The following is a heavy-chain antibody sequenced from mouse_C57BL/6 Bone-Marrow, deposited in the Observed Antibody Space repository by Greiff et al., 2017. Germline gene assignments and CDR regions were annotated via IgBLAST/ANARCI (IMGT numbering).Heavy chain of an antibody. Sequence: EVNLVESGGDLVKPGGSLKLSCAASGFTFSSYGMSWVRQTPDKRLEWVATISSGGSYTYYPDSVKGRFTISRDNAKNTLYLQMSSLKSEDTAMYYCARQGQLRLPFAYWGQGTLVTVSA. CDR1: GFTFSSYG. J-gene: IGHJ3*01. CDR3: ARQGQLRLPFAY. CDR2: ISSGGSYT. D-gene: IGHD3-2*02. V-gene: IGHV5-6*01.